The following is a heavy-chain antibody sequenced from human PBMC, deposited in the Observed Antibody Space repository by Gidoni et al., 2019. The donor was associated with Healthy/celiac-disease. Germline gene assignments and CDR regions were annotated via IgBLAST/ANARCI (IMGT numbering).Heavy chain of an antibody. V-gene: IGHV1-18*01. D-gene: IGHD3-22*01. CDR1: GYTCTSYG. J-gene: IGHJ4*02. Sequence: QVQRVQSGAEVKKPGASVKVACKASGYTCTSYGISWVRQAPGQGLEWMGWISAYNGNTNYAQPLQGRVTMTTDTSTSTAYMELRSLRSDDTAVYYCARDRGTMIVVVIGHWGQGTLVTVSS. CDR3: ARDRGTMIVVVIGH. CDR2: ISAYNGNT.